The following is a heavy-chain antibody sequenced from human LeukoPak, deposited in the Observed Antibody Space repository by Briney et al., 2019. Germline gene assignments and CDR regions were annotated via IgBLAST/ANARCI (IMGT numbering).Heavy chain of an antibody. J-gene: IGHJ4*02. CDR2: ISAYNGNT. CDR3: ARRRGYSSGWLRGYVDY. CDR1: GYTFTSYG. V-gene: IGHV1-18*01. Sequence: ASVKVSCKASGYTFTSYGISWVRQAPGQGLEWMGWISAYNGNTNYAQKLQGRVTMTTDTSTSTAYMELRSLRSDDTAVYYCARRRGYSSGWLRGYVDYWGQGTLVTVSS. D-gene: IGHD6-19*01.